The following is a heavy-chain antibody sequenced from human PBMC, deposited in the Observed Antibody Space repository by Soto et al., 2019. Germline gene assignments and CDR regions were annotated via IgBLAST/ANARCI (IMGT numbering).Heavy chain of an antibody. Sequence: PGGSLRLSCAASGFTFSSYWMSWVRQGPGKGPEWVANIKQDGSEIYYVDSVKGRFTISRDNAKSSLYLQMTSLRAEDTAVYHCAKDMVPPHDYGDSETAFDIWGQGTMVTVSS. D-gene: IGHD4-17*01. CDR2: IKQDGSEI. V-gene: IGHV3-7*05. J-gene: IGHJ3*02. CDR1: GFTFSSYW. CDR3: AKDMVPPHDYGDSETAFDI.